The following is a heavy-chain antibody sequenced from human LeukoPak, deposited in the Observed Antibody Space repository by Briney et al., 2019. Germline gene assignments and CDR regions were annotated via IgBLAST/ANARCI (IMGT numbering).Heavy chain of an antibody. J-gene: IGHJ6*03. V-gene: IGHV3-21*01. Sequence: PGGSLRLSCAASGFTFSSYTMNWVRQAPGKGLEWISSISSRSSYIYDADSVKGRFTISRDNAKNSLYLQMNSLRAEDTAVYYCARIGNNYYYYYMDVWGKGTTVTISS. CDR1: GFTFSSYT. CDR2: ISSRSSYI. D-gene: IGHD1/OR15-1a*01. CDR3: ARIGNNYYYYYMDV.